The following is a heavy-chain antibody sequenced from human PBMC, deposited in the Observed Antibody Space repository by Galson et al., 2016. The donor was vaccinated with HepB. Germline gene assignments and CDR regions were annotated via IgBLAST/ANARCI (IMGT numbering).Heavy chain of an antibody. Sequence: SVKVSCKAAGYTFIDFYIHWVRQAPGQGLEWMGWINPSSGDTKYAQKFQGRVTMTRDTSISTAYMEVSRLTSDATAVYYCATNILVRGVTNWFDPWGQGTLVTVSS. J-gene: IGHJ5*02. CDR2: INPSSGDT. CDR3: ATNILVRGVTNWFDP. V-gene: IGHV1-2*02. D-gene: IGHD3-10*01. CDR1: GYTFIDFY.